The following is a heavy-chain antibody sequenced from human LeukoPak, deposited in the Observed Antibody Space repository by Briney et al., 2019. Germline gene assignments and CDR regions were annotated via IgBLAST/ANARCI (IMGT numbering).Heavy chain of an antibody. J-gene: IGHJ4*02. V-gene: IGHV3-23*01. D-gene: IGHD2-2*01. Sequence: AGSLRLSCAASGFAFSSYAMSWVRQAPGKGLEWVSAISGSGGSTYYADSVKGRFTISRDNSKNTLYLQMNSLRAEDTAVYYCAKGPLPDIVVVPAAPDYWGQGTLVTVSS. CDR1: GFAFSSYA. CDR3: AKGPLPDIVVVPAAPDY. CDR2: ISGSGGST.